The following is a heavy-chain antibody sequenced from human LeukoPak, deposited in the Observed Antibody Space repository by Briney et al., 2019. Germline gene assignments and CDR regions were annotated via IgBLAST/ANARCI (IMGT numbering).Heavy chain of an antibody. CDR1: GFTFSNAW. D-gene: IGHD6-19*01. J-gene: IGHJ4*02. V-gene: IGHV3-15*01. CDR3: TESSGWFLGKIDY. CDR2: IKSKTDGGTT. Sequence: GGSLRLSCAASGFTFSNAWMSWVRQAPGKGLEWVGRIKSKTDGGTTDYAAPVKGRFTISRDDSKNTLYLQMNSLETEDSAVYYCTESSGWFLGKIDYWGQGTLVTVSS.